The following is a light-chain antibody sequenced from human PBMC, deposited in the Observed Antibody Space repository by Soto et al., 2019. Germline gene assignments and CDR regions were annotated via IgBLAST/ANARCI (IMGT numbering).Light chain of an antibody. J-gene: IGKJ1*01. CDR1: QSVSTN. V-gene: IGKV3-15*01. CDR2: GAS. Sequence: RVMTQSPATLSLSPGERATLSCRASQSVSTNVAWYQQKPGQAPRLLIYGASTRATDIPARFSGSGSWTDFTLTISSLQSEDFAVYYCQQYNNWPPWTFGQGTKVDIK. CDR3: QQYNNWPPWT.